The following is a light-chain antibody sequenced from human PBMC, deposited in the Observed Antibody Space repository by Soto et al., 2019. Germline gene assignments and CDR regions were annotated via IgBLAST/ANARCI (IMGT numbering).Light chain of an antibody. CDR2: GAS. V-gene: IGKV3-20*01. J-gene: IGKJ2*01. CDR1: KSVSSNY. Sequence: IVLTQYQGTLSLSPGERATLSCRASKSVSSNYLAWYQQKPGQAPRLLIYGASRGAAGIPDRFSGSGSGTDFTLTISILEPEDLSVYFCHQYGRSPMFTFGQGTKLEIK. CDR3: HQYGRSPMFT.